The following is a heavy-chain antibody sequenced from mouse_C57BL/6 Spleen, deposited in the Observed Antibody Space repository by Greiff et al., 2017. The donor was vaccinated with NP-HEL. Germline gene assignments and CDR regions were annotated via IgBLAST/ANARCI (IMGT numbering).Heavy chain of an antibody. V-gene: IGHV1-19*01. Sequence: EVQLQQSGPVLVKPGASVKMSCKASGYTFTDYYMNWVKQSHGKSLEWIGVINPYNGGTSYNQKFKGKATLTVDKSSSTAYMELNSLTSEDSAVYYCASDSSVLFAYWGQGTLVTVSA. CDR2: INPYNGGT. CDR1: GYTFTDYY. D-gene: IGHD3-2*02. J-gene: IGHJ3*01. CDR3: ASDSSVLFAY.